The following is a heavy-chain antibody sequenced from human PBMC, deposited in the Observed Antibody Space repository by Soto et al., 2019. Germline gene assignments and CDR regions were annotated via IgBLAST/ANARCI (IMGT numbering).Heavy chain of an antibody. CDR3: ARQGTTGDPYYFDY. J-gene: IGHJ4*02. CDR1: GGSISSYY. V-gene: IGHV4-59*08. D-gene: IGHD7-27*01. CDR2: IYYSGST. Sequence: SETLSLTCTVSGGSISSYYWSWIRQPPGKGLEWIGYIYYSGSTNYNPSLKSRVTISVDTSKNQFSLKLSSVTAADTAVYYCARQGTTGDPYYFDYWGQGTLVTVSS.